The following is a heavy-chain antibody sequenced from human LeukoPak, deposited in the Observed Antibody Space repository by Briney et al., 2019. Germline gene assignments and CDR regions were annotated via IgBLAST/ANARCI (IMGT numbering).Heavy chain of an antibody. Sequence: PGGSLRLSCAASGFTFSTYAMTWVRQAPGKGLEWVSAISGSGSSTYYADSVKGRFTISRDNSKNTLYLQINSLRAEDTAIYYCAKYGSGTYYNGLHWGQGTLVTVSS. CDR2: ISGSGSST. CDR3: AKYGSGTYYNGLH. CDR1: GFTFSTYA. D-gene: IGHD3-10*01. J-gene: IGHJ4*02. V-gene: IGHV3-23*01.